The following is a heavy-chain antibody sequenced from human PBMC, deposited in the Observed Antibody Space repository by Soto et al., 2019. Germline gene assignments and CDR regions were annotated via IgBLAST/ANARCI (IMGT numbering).Heavy chain of an antibody. Sequence: EVQLVESGGGLVQPGRSLTLSCAASGFAFDDYAMHWVRQGQGRGLEWVSGITWNSRDVGYADSVKGRFTISRDNAKNSVTLQMNRLRAEESALYYCAKGGPTVTHFDYWGQGTLVTVSS. CDR1: GFAFDDYA. D-gene: IGHD4-17*01. CDR2: ITWNSRDV. J-gene: IGHJ4*02. V-gene: IGHV3-9*01. CDR3: AKGGPTVTHFDY.